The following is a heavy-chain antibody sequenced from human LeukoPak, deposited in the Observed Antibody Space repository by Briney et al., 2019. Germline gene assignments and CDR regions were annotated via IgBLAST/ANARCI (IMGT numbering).Heavy chain of an antibody. D-gene: IGHD2-2*01. Sequence: KPSETLSLTCSVSGDSLSRHFWNWIRQPPGKGREWIGYIHQSGDTNYNPSLKTRVTMSIDTSKNHFSLSLTSVTAADTAVYYCARAPGVEVPAAPDSWGQGTLVIVSS. J-gene: IGHJ4*02. CDR2: IHQSGDT. CDR3: ARAPGVEVPAAPDS. CDR1: GDSLSRHF. V-gene: IGHV4-59*11.